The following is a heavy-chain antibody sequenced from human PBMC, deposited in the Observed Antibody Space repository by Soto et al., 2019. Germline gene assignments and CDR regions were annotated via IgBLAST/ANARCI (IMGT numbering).Heavy chain of an antibody. Sequence: GGSLRLSCSASGFTFSRYVMNWVRQAPGKGLEYVSAISSNGGSTYYADSVKGRFTISRDNSMNTLYLQMTRLRAEDTAVYYCVKSVAAAGTQGSPNSFDPWGQGRPNWLDPWGQGTLVTVYS. CDR2: ISSNGGST. V-gene: IGHV3-64D*06. J-gene: IGHJ5*02. CDR1: GFTFSRYV. CDR3: VKSVAAAGTQGSPNSFDPWGQGRPNWLDP. D-gene: IGHD6-13*01.